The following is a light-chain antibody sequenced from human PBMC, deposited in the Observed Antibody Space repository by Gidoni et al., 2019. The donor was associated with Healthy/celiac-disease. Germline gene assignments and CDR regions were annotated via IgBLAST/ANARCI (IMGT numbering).Light chain of an antibody. CDR3: QQYYSTPPGT. CDR1: QSVLYSSNNKSC. Sequence: DIVMTQSPDSLAVSLGERANIDCKSSQSVLYSSNNKSCLAWYQQKPGQPPKLLIYWASTRESGVPDRFSGSGSGTDFTLTISSLQAEDVAVYSCQQYYSTPPGTFGQGTKVEIK. V-gene: IGKV4-1*01. CDR2: WAS. J-gene: IGKJ1*01.